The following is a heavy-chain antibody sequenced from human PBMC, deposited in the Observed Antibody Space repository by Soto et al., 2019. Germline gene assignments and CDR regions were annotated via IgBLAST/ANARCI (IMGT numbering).Heavy chain of an antibody. CDR3: ARDLSRFQMLPVFYTLDV. J-gene: IGHJ6*02. D-gene: IGHD3-16*01. Sequence: PWGSLRLSCAASGFTFSSYGMHWVRQAPGKGLEWVAVTSFDDNKKYYTEAAKGRFTIPRDNSKSMVFLQMNSMRVDDKAVYFCARDLSRFQMLPVFYTLDVWGQGTTVTVSS. V-gene: IGHV3-30*03. CDR2: TSFDDNKK. CDR1: GFTFSSYG.